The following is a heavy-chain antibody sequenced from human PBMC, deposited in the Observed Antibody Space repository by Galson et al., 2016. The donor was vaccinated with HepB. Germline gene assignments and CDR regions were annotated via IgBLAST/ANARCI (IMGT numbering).Heavy chain of an antibody. CDR3: SRTILGAHDY. CDR1: GFSLSTRGMC. V-gene: IGHV2-70*01. Sequence: ALVKPTQTLTLTCTFSGFSLSTRGMCVSWIRQPPGKALEWLALIDWDEDKYYKTSLKTRLTISKDTSKNEVVLKMTNMDPLDTATYYCSRTILGAHDYWGQGTLVTVSS. D-gene: IGHD3-10*01. J-gene: IGHJ4*02. CDR2: IDWDEDK.